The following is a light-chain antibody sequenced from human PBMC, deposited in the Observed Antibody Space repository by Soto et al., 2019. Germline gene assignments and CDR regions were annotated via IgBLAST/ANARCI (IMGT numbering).Light chain of an antibody. CDR1: QSVSSSY. CDR3: QQRTSWPT. J-gene: IGKJ4*01. Sequence: EIVLTQSPGTLSLSPGERATLSCRASQSVSSSYLAWYQQKRGQPPRLLIYGASSRATGIPDRFSGSGSGTDFTLTISSLEPEDFAVYYCQQRTSWPTFGGGTKVDIK. CDR2: GAS. V-gene: IGKV3D-20*02.